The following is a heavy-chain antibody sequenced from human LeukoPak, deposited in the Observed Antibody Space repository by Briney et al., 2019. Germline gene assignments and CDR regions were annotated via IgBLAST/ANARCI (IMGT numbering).Heavy chain of an antibody. V-gene: IGHV3-69-1*01. CDR1: GFAISTYA. D-gene: IGHD2-8*02. CDR3: ARQLGYCAAGTCYFDS. J-gene: IGHJ4*01. Sequence: GGSLRLSCAASGFAISTYAMSWVRQAPGKGLEWISSLSSGRSPSYSDSLEGRLTMSSDNARNTLYLQMDNLRGEDTAMYYCARQLGYCAAGTCYFDSWGHGTQVTVSS. CDR2: LSSGRSP.